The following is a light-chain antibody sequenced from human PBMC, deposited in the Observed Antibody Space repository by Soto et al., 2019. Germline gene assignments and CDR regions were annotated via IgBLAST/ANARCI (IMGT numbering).Light chain of an antibody. Sequence: QSVLTQPPSVSEAPRQRVTISCSGSSSNIGNNAVNWYQQLPGKAPKLLIYYDDLLPSGVSDRFSGSKSGTSASLDISGLQAEDEADYYCAAWHDSLNGYVFGSGTKLTVL. CDR2: YDD. CDR3: AAWHDSLNGYV. CDR1: SSNIGNNA. J-gene: IGLJ1*01. V-gene: IGLV1-36*01.